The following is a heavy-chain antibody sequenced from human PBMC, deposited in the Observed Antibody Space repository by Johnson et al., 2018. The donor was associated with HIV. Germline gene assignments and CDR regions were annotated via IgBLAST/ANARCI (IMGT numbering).Heavy chain of an antibody. D-gene: IGHD3-22*01. CDR3: AKVVSLDARITMKVVAEPFQGVFDI. V-gene: IGHV3-13*01. J-gene: IGHJ3*02. CDR2: IGTAGDT. CDR1: GFTFSSYD. Sequence: EQLVESGGGLVQPGGSLRLSCAASGFTFSSYDMHWVRQATGKGLEWVSAIGTAGDTYYPGSVKGRFTISSENAKNTLFLQMNSLRAEDTAVYYCAKVVSLDARITMKVVAEPFQGVFDIWGQGTMVTVSS.